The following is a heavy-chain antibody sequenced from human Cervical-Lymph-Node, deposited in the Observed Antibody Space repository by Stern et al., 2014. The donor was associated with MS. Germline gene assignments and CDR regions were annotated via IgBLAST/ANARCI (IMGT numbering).Heavy chain of an antibody. CDR2: TRNKAESYTT. J-gene: IGHJ4*02. CDR1: GFTLSDHY. Sequence: EVQLVESGGGLVQPGGSLRLSCAASGFTLSDHYMDWVRQAPGRGLEWVGRTRNKAESYTTQYAASVKGRFTISRDGSKSSLYLQMNNLKAEDTAVYYCVKDRPGNYSWDYWGQGTLVTVSS. V-gene: IGHV3-72*01. CDR3: VKDRPGNYSWDY. D-gene: IGHD1-7*01.